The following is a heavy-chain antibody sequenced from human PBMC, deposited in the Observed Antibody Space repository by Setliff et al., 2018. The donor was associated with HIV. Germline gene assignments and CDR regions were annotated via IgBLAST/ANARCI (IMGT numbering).Heavy chain of an antibody. CDR3: ARLRVSSSSQTFDH. D-gene: IGHD6-6*01. Sequence: SETLSLTCTVSGGSISSGSYYWSWIRQPQGKGLEWIGYIYYSGTTHYNPSLKSRVGMSVDTSKNQFSLDLTSVTPADTAVYYCARLRVSSSSQTFDHWGQGILVTVSS. J-gene: IGHJ4*02. CDR1: GGSISSGSYY. V-gene: IGHV4-61*01. CDR2: IYYSGTT.